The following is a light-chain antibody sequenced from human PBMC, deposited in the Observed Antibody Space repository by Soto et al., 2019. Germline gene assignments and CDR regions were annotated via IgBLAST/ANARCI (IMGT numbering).Light chain of an antibody. J-gene: IGKJ2*01. CDR3: QQYNNWPYT. CDR1: QSVSSN. Sequence: EIVMTQSPATLSVSPGERATLSCRASQSVSSNFAWYQQKPGQAPRLLIYGGSTRATGIPARFSGSGSATEYYLTISSLQSEDFAVYYCQQYNNWPYTFGQGTKLEIK. V-gene: IGKV3-15*01. CDR2: GGS.